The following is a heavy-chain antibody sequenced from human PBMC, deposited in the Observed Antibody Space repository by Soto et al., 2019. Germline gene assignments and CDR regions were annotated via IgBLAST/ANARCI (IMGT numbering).Heavy chain of an antibody. Sequence: QITLKESGPTLVKPTQTLTLTCTFSGFSVSTSGVGVAWIRQSPGKALEWLALIYWDDDKRYTPFLQSRVTINKDNTKNQVVLTMTNVDPVDTATYYCAPKGGRGAAMDVWGQGTTVTVSS. CDR3: APKGGRGAAMDV. CDR1: GFSVSTSGVG. D-gene: IGHD1-26*01. J-gene: IGHJ6*02. V-gene: IGHV2-5*02. CDR2: IYWDDDK.